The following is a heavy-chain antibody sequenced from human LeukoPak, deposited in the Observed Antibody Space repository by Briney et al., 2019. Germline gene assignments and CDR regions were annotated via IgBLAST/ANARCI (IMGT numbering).Heavy chain of an antibody. CDR1: GYTFTSYG. V-gene: IGHV1-18*01. D-gene: IGHD4-11*01. Sequence: AVSVKVSCKASGYTFTSYGISWVRQAPGQGLEWMGWISSYNGNTNFAQKLQGRVTMTTDTSTSTAYMDLRSLKSDDTAVYYCARDQAATNTQVRFCLDWGQGTLVTVS. J-gene: IGHJ4*02. CDR2: ISSYNGNT. CDR3: ARDQAATNTQVRFCLD.